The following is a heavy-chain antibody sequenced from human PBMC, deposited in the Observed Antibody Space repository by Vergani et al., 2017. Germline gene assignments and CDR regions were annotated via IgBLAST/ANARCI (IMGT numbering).Heavy chain of an antibody. CDR2: INAGNGNT. CDR3: ASIIKGGRSSSSWYPFDY. D-gene: IGHD6-13*01. Sequence: QVQLVQSGAEVKKPGASVKVSCKASGYTFTSYAMHWVRQAPGQRLEWMGWINAGNGNTKYSQKFQGRVTITRDPSASTAYMELSSLRSEDTAVFYCASIIKGGRSSSSWYPFDYWGQGTLVTVSS. J-gene: IGHJ4*02. CDR1: GYTFTSYA. V-gene: IGHV1-3*01.